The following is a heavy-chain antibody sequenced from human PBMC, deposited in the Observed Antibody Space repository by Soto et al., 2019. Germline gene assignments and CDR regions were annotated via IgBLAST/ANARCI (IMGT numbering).Heavy chain of an antibody. V-gene: IGHV4-39*01. CDR2: IYYSGST. CDR1: GGSISSSSYY. D-gene: IGHD3-10*01. Sequence: QLQLQESGPGLVKPSETLSLTCTVYGGSISSSSYYWGWIRQPPGKGLEWIGSIYYSGSTYYNPSLKSRVTISVDTSKNQFSLKLSSVTAADTAVYYCARYSYGSRSYNPIDYWGQGTLVTVSP. CDR3: ARYSYGSRSYNPIDY. J-gene: IGHJ4*02.